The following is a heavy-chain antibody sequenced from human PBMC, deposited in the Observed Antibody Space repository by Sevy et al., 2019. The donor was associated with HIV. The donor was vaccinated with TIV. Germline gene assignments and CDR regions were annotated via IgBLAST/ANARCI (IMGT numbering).Heavy chain of an antibody. D-gene: IGHD3-3*01. J-gene: IGHJ5*02. Sequence: SESLSLTCTVFGGSISSYYWNWIRQPPGKGLEWIGYIYYSGSTNYNPSLKSRVTISVDTSKNQFSLKLSSVTAADTAVYYWSRDSPLGVEWELSRPQNWFDPWGQGTEVTVSS. V-gene: IGHV4-59*01. CDR3: SRDSPLGVEWELSRPQNWFDP. CDR2: IYYSGST. CDR1: GGSISSYY.